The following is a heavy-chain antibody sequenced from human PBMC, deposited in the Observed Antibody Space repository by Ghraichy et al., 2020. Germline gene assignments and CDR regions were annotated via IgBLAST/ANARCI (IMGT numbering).Heavy chain of an antibody. CDR2: IYYSGSTNYNPSLRGST. CDR3: ARLRGVGSGYLHY. D-gene: IGHD3-22*01. Sequence: SETLSLTCTVSGGSISSYYWSWIRQPPGKGLEWIGYIYYSGSTNYNPSLRGSTNYNPSLKSRVTISVDTSKNQFSLKLSSVTAADTAVYYCARLRGVGSGYLHYWGQGTLVTVSS. J-gene: IGHJ4*02. CDR1: GGSISSYY. V-gene: IGHV4-59*08.